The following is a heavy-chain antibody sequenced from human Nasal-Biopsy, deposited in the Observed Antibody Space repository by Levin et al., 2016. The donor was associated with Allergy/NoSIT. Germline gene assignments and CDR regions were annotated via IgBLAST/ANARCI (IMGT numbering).Heavy chain of an antibody. CDR2: INNGDGT. Sequence: GESLKISCAASGFTFNTYAMSWVRQAPGKGLECVSVINNGDGTYYAGSVKGRFTISRDKSKNTLYLQMDSLRAEDTAVYYCARDLQDGSGSYALDYWGQGTLVTVSS. CDR1: GFTFNTYA. J-gene: IGHJ4*02. D-gene: IGHD3-10*01. V-gene: IGHV3-66*01. CDR3: ARDLQDGSGSYALDY.